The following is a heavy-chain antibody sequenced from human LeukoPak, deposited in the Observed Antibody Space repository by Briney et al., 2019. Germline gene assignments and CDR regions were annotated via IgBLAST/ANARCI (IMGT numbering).Heavy chain of an antibody. V-gene: IGHV1-18*01. CDR1: GYTFTSYG. J-gene: IGHJ3*02. Sequence: ASVKVSCKASGYTFTSYGISWVRQAPGQGLEWMGWISAYKGNTNYAQKLQGRVTMTTDTSTSTAYMELRSLRSDDTAVYYCARDRVPYCTNGVCSDAFDIWGQGTMVTVSS. D-gene: IGHD2-8*01. CDR2: ISAYKGNT. CDR3: ARDRVPYCTNGVCSDAFDI.